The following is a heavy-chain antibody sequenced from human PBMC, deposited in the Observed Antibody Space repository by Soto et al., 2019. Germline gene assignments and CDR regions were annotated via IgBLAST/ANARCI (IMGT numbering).Heavy chain of an antibody. CDR1: GFTFSSYW. D-gene: IGHD1-20*01. Sequence: GGSLRLSCEASGFTFSSYWMTWVRQAPGKGLEWVANIKQDGTEKDFVDSVKGRFTISRDNAKNSLYLQMNSLRAEDTAVYYCARQVLRETISYHGMDVWGQGTTVTVSS. V-gene: IGHV3-7*01. CDR2: IKQDGTEK. J-gene: IGHJ6*02. CDR3: ARQVLRETISYHGMDV.